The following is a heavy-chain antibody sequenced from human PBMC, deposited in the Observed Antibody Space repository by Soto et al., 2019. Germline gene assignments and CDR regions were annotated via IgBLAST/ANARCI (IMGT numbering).Heavy chain of an antibody. D-gene: IGHD3-10*01. Sequence: SETLSLTCAVYGGSFSGYYWSRIRQPPGKGLEWIGEINHSGSTNYNPSLKSRVTISVDTSKNQFSLKLSSVTAADTAVYYCARGGGVRGVIILRYYFDYWGQGTLVTVSS. CDR2: INHSGST. CDR3: ARGGGVRGVIILRYYFDY. J-gene: IGHJ4*02. V-gene: IGHV4-34*01. CDR1: GGSFSGYY.